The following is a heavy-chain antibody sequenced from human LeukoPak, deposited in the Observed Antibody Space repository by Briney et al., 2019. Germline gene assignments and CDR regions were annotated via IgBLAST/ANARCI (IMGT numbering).Heavy chain of an antibody. V-gene: IGHV4-31*03. D-gene: IGHD3-22*01. CDR2: IYYSGST. CDR3: ARFSSGYDAFDI. Sequence: PSQTLSLTCTVSGGSISSGGYYWGWIRQHPGKGLEWIGYIYYSGSTYYNPSLKSRVTISLDPSKNQFSLKLTSVTAADTAVYYCARFSSGYDAFDIWGQGTIVTVSS. J-gene: IGHJ3*02. CDR1: GGSISSGGYY.